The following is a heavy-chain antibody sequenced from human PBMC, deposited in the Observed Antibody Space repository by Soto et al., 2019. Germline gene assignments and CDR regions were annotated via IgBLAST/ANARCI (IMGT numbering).Heavy chain of an antibody. Sequence: QVQLVQSGAEVKKPGASVKVSCKASGYTFTSYAMHWVRQAPGQSLEWMGGINAGNGNTKYSQMFQGRVTITRDTSASTAYMELSSLRSEDTAVYYCASSYYYDSSGYSSLYYYYGMDVWGQGTTVTVSS. V-gene: IGHV1-3*01. CDR3: ASSYYYDSSGYSSLYYYYGMDV. CDR1: GYTFTSYA. J-gene: IGHJ6*02. D-gene: IGHD3-22*01. CDR2: INAGNGNT.